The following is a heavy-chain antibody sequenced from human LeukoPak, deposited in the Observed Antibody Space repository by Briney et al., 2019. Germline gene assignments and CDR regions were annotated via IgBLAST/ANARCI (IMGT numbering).Heavy chain of an antibody. Sequence: GGSLRLSCAGSGFSFSSYGMHWVRQAPGKGLEWMAFIRSDGSNKYYADSVKGRFTISRDNSKNTLYLQMNSLRAEDTAVYYCAKEPRYWGQGTLVTVSS. CDR2: IRSDGSNK. CDR3: AKEPRY. V-gene: IGHV3-30*02. CDR1: GFSFSSYG. J-gene: IGHJ4*02.